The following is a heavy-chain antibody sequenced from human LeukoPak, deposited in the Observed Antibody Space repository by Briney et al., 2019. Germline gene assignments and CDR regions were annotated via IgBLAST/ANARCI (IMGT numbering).Heavy chain of an antibody. J-gene: IGHJ6*03. CDR2: FSGSGGTT. V-gene: IGHV3-23*01. D-gene: IGHD2-8*01. CDR1: GFTFSSYA. Sequence: GGSLRLSCAASGFTFSSYAMNWVRQTPGRGLEWVSGFSGSGGTTYYADPVKGRFTISRDNSKNTLYLQMNSLRAEDTAVYYCANGNRCTSPNCLGYYYFYMDVWGKGTTVTVSS. CDR3: ANGNRCTSPNCLGYYYFYMDV.